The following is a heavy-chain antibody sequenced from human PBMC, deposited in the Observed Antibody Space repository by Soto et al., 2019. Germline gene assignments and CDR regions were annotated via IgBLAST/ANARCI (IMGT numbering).Heavy chain of an antibody. Sequence: GASVKVSCKASGYTFTGYYMHWVRQAPGQGLEWMGWINPNSGGTNYAQKFQGWVTMTRDTSIRTAYMELSRLRSDDTAVYYCAREGYSYGPYYFDYWGQGTLVTASS. CDR2: INPNSGGT. D-gene: IGHD5-18*01. CDR1: GYTFTGYY. V-gene: IGHV1-2*04. J-gene: IGHJ4*02. CDR3: AREGYSYGPYYFDY.